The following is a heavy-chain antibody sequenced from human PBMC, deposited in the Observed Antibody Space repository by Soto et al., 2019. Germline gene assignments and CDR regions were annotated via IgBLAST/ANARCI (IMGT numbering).Heavy chain of an antibody. CDR3: VRLIAGAAPDY. J-gene: IGHJ4*02. Sequence: GESLKISCKGSVYSFTTYWISWVRQMPGKGLEWMGSIDPSDSYTNYSPSSQGHVTISVDKSISTAYLQWSSLKASDTAMYYSVRLIAGAAPDYWGKGTLVTVSS. V-gene: IGHV5-10-1*01. D-gene: IGHD6-13*01. CDR2: IDPSDSYT. CDR1: VYSFTTYW.